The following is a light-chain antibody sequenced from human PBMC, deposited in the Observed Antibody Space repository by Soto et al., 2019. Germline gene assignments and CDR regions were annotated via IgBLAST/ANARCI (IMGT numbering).Light chain of an antibody. J-gene: IGLJ1*01. Sequence: QSVLTQPRSVSGSPGQSVTISCTGTSSDVGGYNYVSWYQQYSGKAPKVMIYDVSKRPSRVPDRFSGSKSGNTASLTISGLQAEDEADYYCGSYAASHTFVFGTGTKVTVL. CDR2: DVS. CDR1: SSDVGGYNY. V-gene: IGLV2-11*01. CDR3: GSYAASHTFV.